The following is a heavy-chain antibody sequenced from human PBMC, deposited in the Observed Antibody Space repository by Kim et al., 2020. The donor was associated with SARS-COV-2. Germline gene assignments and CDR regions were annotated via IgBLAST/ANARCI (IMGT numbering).Heavy chain of an antibody. Sequence: GGSLRLSCAASGFTFSNYGMHWVRQAPGKGLEWVAVIWYDGSNKYYADSVKGRFTISRDNSKNTLYLQMKSLRAEDTAVYYCARDVAAAGSGPHYWGQGTLVTVSS. J-gene: IGHJ4*02. CDR2: IWYDGSNK. CDR1: GFTFSNYG. CDR3: ARDVAAAGSGPHY. V-gene: IGHV3-33*01. D-gene: IGHD6-13*01.